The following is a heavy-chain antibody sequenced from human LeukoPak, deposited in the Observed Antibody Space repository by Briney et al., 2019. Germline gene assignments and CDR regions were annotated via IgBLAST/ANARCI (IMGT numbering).Heavy chain of an antibody. V-gene: IGHV3-30*02. CDR2: IRYDGSNK. D-gene: IGHD2-2*01. Sequence: GGSLRLSCAASGFTFSSYGMHWVRQAPGKGVEWVAFIRYDGSNKYYADSVKGRFTISRDNAKNTLYLQMNSLRAEDTAVYYCPKDAPRVPPRPFYFDYWGQGTLVTVSS. J-gene: IGHJ4*02. CDR1: GFTFSSYG. CDR3: PKDAPRVPPRPFYFDY.